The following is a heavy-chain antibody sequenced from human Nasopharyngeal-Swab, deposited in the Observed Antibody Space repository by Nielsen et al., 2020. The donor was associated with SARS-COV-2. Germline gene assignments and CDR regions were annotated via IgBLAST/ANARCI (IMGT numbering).Heavy chain of an antibody. CDR3: ARGAPNYDLWSGYYYYYGMDV. V-gene: IGHV4-34*01. D-gene: IGHD3-3*01. CDR2: INHSVSA. Sequence: REAPGKRLEWFGEINHSVSANYNPSLKRRVTISVDTSKRPFSLKLSSVTAADTAVYYCARGAPNYDLWSGYYYYYGMDVWGQGTTVTVSS. J-gene: IGHJ6*02.